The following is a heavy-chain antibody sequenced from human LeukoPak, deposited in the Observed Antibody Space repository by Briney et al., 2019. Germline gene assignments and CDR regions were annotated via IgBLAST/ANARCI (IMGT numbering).Heavy chain of an antibody. V-gene: IGHV3-23*01. CDR3: AKDGHYYDSSGYTYYFDY. Sequence: GGSLRLSCAASGFTFSSYAMSWVRQAPGKGLEWVSAISGSGGSTYYADSVKGRFTISRDNSKNTLYLQMNSLRAEDTAVYYCAKDGHYYDSSGYTYYFDYWGRGTLVTVSS. CDR2: ISGSGGST. J-gene: IGHJ4*02. D-gene: IGHD3-22*01. CDR1: GFTFSSYA.